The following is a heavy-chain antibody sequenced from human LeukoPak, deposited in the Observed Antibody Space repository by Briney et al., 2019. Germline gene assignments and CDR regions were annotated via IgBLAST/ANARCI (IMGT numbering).Heavy chain of an antibody. Sequence: ASVKVSCKASGYTFTGYYMHWVRQAPGQGLEWMGWINPNSGGTNYAQKFQGRVTMTRDTSISTAYMELSRLRSDDTAVYYCARGRVGAIRPYYYYYMDVWGKGTTVTVSS. CDR3: ARGRVGAIRPYYYYYMDV. J-gene: IGHJ6*03. CDR2: INPNSGGT. CDR1: GYTFTGYY. V-gene: IGHV1-2*02. D-gene: IGHD1-26*01.